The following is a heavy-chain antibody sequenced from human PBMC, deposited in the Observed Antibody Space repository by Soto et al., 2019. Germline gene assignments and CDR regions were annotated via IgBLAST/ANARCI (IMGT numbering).Heavy chain of an antibody. CDR1: GGSFNNYC. J-gene: IGHJ5*02. CDR2: VCPGGRT. D-gene: IGHD3-10*01. CDR3: ARGDYGQYDAYNWFDP. V-gene: IGHV4-34*02. Sequence: QVRLQQRGAGLVRPSETLSLTCAVYGGSFNNYCWSWIRQPPGKGLGGIGEVCPGGRTNYSPTLKREVRIAVEGSKNQFSLRLTPVTVADTAVYYCARGDYGQYDAYNWFDPWGQGNLVIVAS.